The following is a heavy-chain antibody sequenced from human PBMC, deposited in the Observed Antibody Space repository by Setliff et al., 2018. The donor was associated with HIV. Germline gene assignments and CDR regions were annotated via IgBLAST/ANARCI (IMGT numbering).Heavy chain of an antibody. CDR1: GFSLKNYA. V-gene: IGHV3-66*01. CDR2: IYAGGST. Sequence: PGGSLRLSCAASGFSLKNYAMSWVRQAPGKGLEWVSVIYAGGSTYYADSVKGRFTISRDNSKNMLYLQMDSLRAEDTAVYYCARDSSSWYEFYFDCWGQGTLVTVSS. D-gene: IGHD6-13*01. CDR3: ARDSSSWYEFYFDC. J-gene: IGHJ4*02.